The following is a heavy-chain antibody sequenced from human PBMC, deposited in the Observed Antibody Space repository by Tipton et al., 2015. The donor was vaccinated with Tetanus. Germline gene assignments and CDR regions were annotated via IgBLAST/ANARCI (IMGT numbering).Heavy chain of an antibody. D-gene: IGHD1-26*01. V-gene: IGHV4-34*01. CDR1: GGSFSGHH. Sequence: TLSLTCAVYGGSFSGHHWNWIRQPPGKGLEWIGEINPSGSTYYNPSLKSRVTISEDTSKNHFSLKLSTVTAADTAVYYCARWEVAATKGLYWGQGTLVTVSS. CDR3: ARWEVAATKGLY. CDR2: INPSGST. J-gene: IGHJ4*02.